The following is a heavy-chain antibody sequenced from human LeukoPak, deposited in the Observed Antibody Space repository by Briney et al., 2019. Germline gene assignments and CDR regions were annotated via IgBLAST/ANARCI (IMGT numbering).Heavy chain of an antibody. Sequence: APVKVSCKPAGYNFIGYYIHWVRQAPGQGLEWMGWINPNSVMTNYAQHLQGRVSMTRDTSISTAYMELSRLVFDDTAVYYCARGRIRDYGSGYFDYWGQGTLVTVSS. CDR3: ARGRIRDYGSGYFDY. D-gene: IGHD4-17*01. J-gene: IGHJ4*02. CDR2: INPNSVMT. CDR1: GYNFIGYY. V-gene: IGHV1-2*02.